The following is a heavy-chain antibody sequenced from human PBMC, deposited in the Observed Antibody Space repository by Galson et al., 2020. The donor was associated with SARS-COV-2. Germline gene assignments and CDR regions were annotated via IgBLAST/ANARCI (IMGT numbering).Heavy chain of an antibody. D-gene: IGHD3-3*01. J-gene: IGHJ4*02. V-gene: IGHV2-5*01. CDR1: GFSLTTSGVG. CDR3: AHSAPSSLTIFGVVIVKDYFDY. CDR2: IYLNDDK. Sequence: ESGPTLVNPTQTLTLTCPFSGFSLTTSGVGVGGIRQPPGKDLKWLALIYLNDDKRYSPSLKSRLTITKDTAKNQVVLKMTNMDPVDTATYFCAHSAPSSLTIFGVVIVKDYFDYWGQGTLVTVSS.